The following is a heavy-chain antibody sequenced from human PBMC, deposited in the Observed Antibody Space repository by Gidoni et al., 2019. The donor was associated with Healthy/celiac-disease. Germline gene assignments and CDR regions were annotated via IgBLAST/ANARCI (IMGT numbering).Heavy chain of an antibody. CDR3: ARQRRVDSGDDAMDY. Sequence: QLQLQESGPGLVKPSETLSLTCTVSGGSISSSSYYWGWIRQPPGKGLEWIGSIYYSGSTYYNPSLKSRVTISVDTSKNQFSLKLSSVTAADTAVYYCARQRRVDSGDDAMDYWGQGTLVTVSS. V-gene: IGHV4-39*01. J-gene: IGHJ4*02. CDR2: IYYSGST. D-gene: IGHD5-12*01. CDR1: GGSISSSSYY.